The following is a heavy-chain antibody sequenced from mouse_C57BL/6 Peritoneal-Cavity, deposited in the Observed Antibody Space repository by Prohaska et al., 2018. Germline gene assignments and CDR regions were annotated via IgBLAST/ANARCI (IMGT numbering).Heavy chain of an antibody. J-gene: IGHJ2*01. CDR1: GFIFNNYW. Sequence: VKLEESGGGLVQPGGSMKLSCVASGFIFNNYWMNWVRQSPEKGLEWVAQIRLKSENYATHYAESVKGRFIISRDDSKSGVYLQMNNLRAEDTGIYYCTDYGSSYFDYWGQGTTLTVSS. CDR3: TDYGSSYFDY. CDR2: IRLKSENYAT. D-gene: IGHD1-1*01. V-gene: IGHV6-3*01.